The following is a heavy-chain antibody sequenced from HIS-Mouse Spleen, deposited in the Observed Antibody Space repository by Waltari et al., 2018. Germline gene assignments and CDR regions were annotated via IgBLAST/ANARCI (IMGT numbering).Heavy chain of an antibody. CDR1: GFTFSSYG. D-gene: IGHD2-8*01. V-gene: IGHV3-33*06. CDR2: IWEDGSNK. Sequence: QVQLVESGGGVVQPGRSLRLSCAASGFTFSSYGMHWVRQGPGKGFGWLEVIWEDGSNKYYADSVKGRFTISRDNSKNTLYLQMNSLRAEDTAVYYCAKGGLMVYAIGDYWGQGTLVTVSS. CDR3: AKGGLMVYAIGDY. J-gene: IGHJ4*02.